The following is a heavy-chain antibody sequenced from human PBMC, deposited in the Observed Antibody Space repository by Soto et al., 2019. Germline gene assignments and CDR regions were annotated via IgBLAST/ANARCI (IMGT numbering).Heavy chain of an antibody. D-gene: IGHD4-4*01. CDR1: GGSISSGGYY. CDR3: ARERRYSNYEGYYCYGMDV. J-gene: IGHJ6*02. V-gene: IGHV4-31*03. CDR2: IYYSGST. Sequence: SETLSLTCTVSGGSISSGGYYWSWIRQHPRKGLEWIGYIYYSGSTYYNPSLKSRVTISVDTSKNQFSLKLSSVTAADTAVYYCARERRYSNYEGYYCYGMDVWGQGTTVTVSS.